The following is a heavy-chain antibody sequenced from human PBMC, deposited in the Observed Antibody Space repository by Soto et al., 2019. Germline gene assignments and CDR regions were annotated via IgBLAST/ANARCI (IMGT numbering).Heavy chain of an antibody. Sequence: GASVKVSCKASGGTFSSYAISCVRQAPGQGLEWMGGIIPIFGTANYAQKFQGRVTITADESTSTAYMELSSLRSEDTAVYYCARVGGGSGNWFDPWGQGTLVTVSS. J-gene: IGHJ5*02. D-gene: IGHD2-15*01. CDR3: ARVGGGSGNWFDP. CDR2: IIPIFGTA. V-gene: IGHV1-69*13. CDR1: GGTFSSYA.